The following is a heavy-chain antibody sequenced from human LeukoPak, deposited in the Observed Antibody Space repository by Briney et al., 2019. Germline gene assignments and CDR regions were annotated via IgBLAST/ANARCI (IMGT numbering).Heavy chain of an antibody. CDR2: SKNDGSGT. J-gene: IGHJ4*02. D-gene: IGHD6-19*01. Sequence: PGGSLRLSCATSGFKFSKLWMHWVRQGPRKGLVWGSRSKNDGSGTIYADSVKGRFSISRDNAKNTLSLQMNSLRAEDTAVYYCAREWVNNGWPLDYWGQGTLVTVSS. CDR3: AREWVNNGWPLDY. V-gene: IGHV3-74*01. CDR1: GFKFSKLW.